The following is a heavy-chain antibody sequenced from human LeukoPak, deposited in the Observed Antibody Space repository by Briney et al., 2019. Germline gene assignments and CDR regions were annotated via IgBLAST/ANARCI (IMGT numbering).Heavy chain of an antibody. D-gene: IGHD3-9*01. CDR3: AKDRDILTGYLDY. J-gene: IGHJ4*02. CDR1: GFTFSRYG. V-gene: IGHV3-30*18. CDR2: ISYDGSNK. Sequence: GGSLRLSCAASGFTFSRYGMHWVRQAPGKGLEWVAVISYDGSNKYYVDSVKGRFTISKDNSKNTLYLQMNSLRAEDTAVYYCAKDRDILTGYLDYWGQGTLVTVPS.